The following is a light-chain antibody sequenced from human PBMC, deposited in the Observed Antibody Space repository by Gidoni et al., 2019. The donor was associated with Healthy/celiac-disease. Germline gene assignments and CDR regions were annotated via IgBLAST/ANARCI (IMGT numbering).Light chain of an antibody. V-gene: IGLV2-23*03. CDR3: CSYAGSTTFNV. CDR2: EGR. Sequence: QSALTPPASVSGAPGQSITISCTGTSSDVGSYNLLPWYQQHPGKAPKLLIYEGRKRPSGVSNRFSGSKSDNTASLTISGLQAEDEADYYCCSYAGSTTFNVFGTGTKVTVL. J-gene: IGLJ1*01. CDR1: SSDVGSYNL.